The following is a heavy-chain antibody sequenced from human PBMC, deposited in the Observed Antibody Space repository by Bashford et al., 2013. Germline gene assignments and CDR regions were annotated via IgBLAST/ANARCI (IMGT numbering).Heavy chain of an antibody. CDR1: GFRFDDYA. Sequence: SLRLSCAASGFRFDDYAMHWVRQLPGGGLQWVAGISWNSDNIAYADFVEGRFTISRDNSRSFLHLQMDGLRAEDAALYHCVKDSYHGRPAWHYYDFWGQGTLVTVSS. V-gene: IGHV3-9*01. CDR2: ISWNSDNI. CDR3: VKDSYHGRPAWHYYDF. J-gene: IGHJ4*01. D-gene: IGHD3-16*01.